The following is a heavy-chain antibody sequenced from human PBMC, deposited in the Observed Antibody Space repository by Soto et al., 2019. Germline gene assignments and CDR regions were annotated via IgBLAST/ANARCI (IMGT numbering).Heavy chain of an antibody. CDR2: IYYSGST. D-gene: IGHD5-12*01. CDR1: GGSISSSSYY. V-gene: IGHV4-39*01. Sequence: QLQLQESGPGLVKPSETLSLTCTVSGGSISSSSYYWGWIRQPPGKGLEWIGSIYYSGSTYYNPSLKSRVTISVDTSKNQFSLKLSSVTAADTAVYYCARRWGGYSGYDNRNDYWGQGTLVTVSS. J-gene: IGHJ4*02. CDR3: ARRWGGYSGYDNRNDY.